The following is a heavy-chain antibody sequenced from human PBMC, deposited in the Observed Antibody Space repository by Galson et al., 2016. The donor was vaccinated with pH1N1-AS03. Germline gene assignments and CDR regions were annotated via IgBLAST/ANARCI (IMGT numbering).Heavy chain of an antibody. CDR3: ARDFGSGHYMNYYNYGMDI. D-gene: IGHD3-10*01. Sequence: WIRHPAGKGLEWVGRIYASGNTNYNPSLKSRVTMSVDTSKNQFSLTLNSVTAADTAVYFCARDFGSGHYMNYYNYGMDIWGQGTTVTVSS. CDR2: IYASGNT. V-gene: IGHV4-4*07. J-gene: IGHJ6*02.